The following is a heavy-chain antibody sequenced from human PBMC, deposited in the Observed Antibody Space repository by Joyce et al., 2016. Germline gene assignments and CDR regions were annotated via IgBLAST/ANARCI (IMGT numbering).Heavy chain of an antibody. Sequence: EVQLLESGGVLAKPGGSLRVSCAVSGFTVGRHTMNWGRQAQGKGLEWISSITSLGTDGFYADSVKGRFTISRDNAKNLLHLQMDSLRAEDTAVYYCARDHQVSTPPFDYWGQGVLVTVSS. D-gene: IGHD5/OR15-5a*01. CDR1: GFTVGRHT. CDR3: ARDHQVSTPPFDY. CDR2: ITSLGTDG. J-gene: IGHJ4*02. V-gene: IGHV3-21*06.